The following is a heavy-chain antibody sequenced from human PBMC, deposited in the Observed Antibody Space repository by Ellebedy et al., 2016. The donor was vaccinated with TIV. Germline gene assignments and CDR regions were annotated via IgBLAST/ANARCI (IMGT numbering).Heavy chain of an antibody. CDR2: IWDDGTNT. V-gene: IGHV3-33*01. J-gene: IGHJ6*02. D-gene: IGHD3-16*01. CDR1: GFTFSHYA. Sequence: PGGSLRLSCAASGFTFSHYAMNWVRQAPGKGLEWVAVIWDDGTNTYYADSVKGRFTISRDNSKNTLYLQMSSLRADDTAVYYCARPRVRSSYYHGMDVWGQGTTITVSS. CDR3: ARPRVRSSYYHGMDV.